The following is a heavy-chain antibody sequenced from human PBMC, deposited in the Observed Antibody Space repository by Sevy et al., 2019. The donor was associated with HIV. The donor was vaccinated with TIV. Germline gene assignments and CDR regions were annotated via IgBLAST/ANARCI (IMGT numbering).Heavy chain of an antibody. Sequence: GGSLRLSCAASGFTVSSNYMSWVRQAPGKGLEWVSVIYAGGSTYYADSVKDRFTISRDNSKNTLYLQMNSLRAEDTAVYYCASRQRDYYYGMDVWGQWTTVTVSS. CDR2: IYAGGST. V-gene: IGHV3-66*01. D-gene: IGHD6-6*01. CDR1: GFTVSSNY. J-gene: IGHJ6*02. CDR3: ASRQRDYYYGMDV.